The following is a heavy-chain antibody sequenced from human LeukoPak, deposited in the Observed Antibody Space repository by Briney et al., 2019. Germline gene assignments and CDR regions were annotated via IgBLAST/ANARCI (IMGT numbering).Heavy chain of an antibody. CDR3: ARVWSISGSHPLDY. V-gene: IGHV3-11*04. Sequence: PGGSLRLSCAASGFTFSDYYMSWIRQAPGKGLEWVSYISSSGSTIYYADSVKGRFTISRDNAKNPLYLQMNSLRAEDTAVYYCARVWSISGSHPLDYWGQGTLVTVSS. J-gene: IGHJ4*02. CDR1: GFTFSDYY. D-gene: IGHD1-26*01. CDR2: ISSSGSTI.